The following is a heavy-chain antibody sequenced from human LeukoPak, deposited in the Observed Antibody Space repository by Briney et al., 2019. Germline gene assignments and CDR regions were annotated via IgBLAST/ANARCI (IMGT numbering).Heavy chain of an antibody. CDR1: GGSISSGGYY. Sequence: TASETLSLTCTVSGGSISSGGYYWSWIRQPPGKGLEWIGYIYHSGSTYYNPSLKSRVTISVDRSKNQFSLKLSSATAADTAVYYCARDIAPPIVVFGMDVWGQGTTVTVSS. CDR2: IYHSGST. J-gene: IGHJ6*02. CDR3: ARDIAPPIVVFGMDV. D-gene: IGHD2-21*01. V-gene: IGHV4-30-2*01.